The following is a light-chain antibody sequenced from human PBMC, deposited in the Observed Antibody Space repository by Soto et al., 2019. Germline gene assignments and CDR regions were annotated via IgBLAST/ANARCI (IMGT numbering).Light chain of an antibody. CDR3: QHYGSSPPTWT. V-gene: IGKV3-20*01. Sequence: IVLTQSPGTLSLSPGERATLSCKSSQSVISTYLAWYQQKPGQAPRLIIYAASNRATGTPDRFSGSGSGTDFTLTISRLEPEDFAVYYCQHYGSSPPTWTFGQGTKVDVK. CDR2: AAS. J-gene: IGKJ1*01. CDR1: QSVISTY.